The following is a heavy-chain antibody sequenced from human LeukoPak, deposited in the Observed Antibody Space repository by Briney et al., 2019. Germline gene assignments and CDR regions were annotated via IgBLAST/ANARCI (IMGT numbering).Heavy chain of an antibody. Sequence: PGGSLRLSCAGSGFTFDDYAMHWVRQPPGKGLEWVSGINWNSGSIGYADSVKGRFTISRDNAKNSLYLQMNSLRAEDTALYCCAKGGDVDILNSHDAFDIWGQGTMVTVSS. J-gene: IGHJ3*02. CDR3: AKGGDVDILNSHDAFDI. CDR1: GFTFDDYA. V-gene: IGHV3-9*01. CDR2: INWNSGSI. D-gene: IGHD3-9*01.